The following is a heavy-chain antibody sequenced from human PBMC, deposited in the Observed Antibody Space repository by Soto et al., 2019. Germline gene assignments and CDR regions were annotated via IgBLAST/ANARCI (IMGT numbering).Heavy chain of an antibody. CDR2: IYHRGTS. Sequence: SETLSLTCTVSGGSISSGAYSWSWIRLPPGKRLEWIGYIYHRGTSHYNPSLKSRVTMSVDRSRNQFSLNLRSVTPEDTAVYYCARDNIVRTMDLFDYWGQGTLVTVSS. CDR1: GGSISSGAYS. V-gene: IGHV4-30-2*01. CDR3: ARDNIVRTMDLFDY. J-gene: IGHJ4*02. D-gene: IGHD1-26*01.